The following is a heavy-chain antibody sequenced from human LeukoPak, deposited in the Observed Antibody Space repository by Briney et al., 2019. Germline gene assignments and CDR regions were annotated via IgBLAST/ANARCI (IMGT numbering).Heavy chain of an antibody. Sequence: GRSLRLSCAASGFTFSSYGMHWVRQAPGKGLEWVAVIWCDGSNKYYADSVKGRFTISRDNSKNTLYLQMNSLRAEDTAVYYCAREGSSSSTTYYFDYWGQGTLVTVSS. CDR1: GFTFSSYG. D-gene: IGHD2-2*01. CDR3: AREGSSSSTTYYFDY. CDR2: IWCDGSNK. V-gene: IGHV3-33*01. J-gene: IGHJ4*02.